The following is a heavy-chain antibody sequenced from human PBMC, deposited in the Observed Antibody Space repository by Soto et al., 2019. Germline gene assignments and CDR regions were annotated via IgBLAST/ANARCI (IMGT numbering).Heavy chain of an antibody. CDR1: GASISGYY. J-gene: IGHJ5*02. CDR2: IYATGTT. D-gene: IGHD1-1*01. Sequence: TSETLSLTCTVSGASISGYYWSWIRKSAGKGLEWIGRIYATGTTDYNPSLKSRVMMSVDTSKKQFSLKLRSVTAADTAVYYCVRDGTKALRDWFDPWGQGISVTVSS. CDR3: VRDGTKALRDWFDP. V-gene: IGHV4-4*07.